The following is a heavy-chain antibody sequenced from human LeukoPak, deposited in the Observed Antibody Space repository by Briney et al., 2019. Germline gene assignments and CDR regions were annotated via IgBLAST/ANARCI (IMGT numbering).Heavy chain of an antibody. Sequence: PSETLSLTCIVSGGAISSNNYHWGWIRQPPGKGLEWIGSIYYSGRTYYNTSLKSRVTISVDTSNNHFSLKLSSVTAADTAVYYCARHGYVWGSYPDAFDIWGQGTMVTVSS. D-gene: IGHD3-16*01. J-gene: IGHJ3*02. CDR3: ARHGYVWGSYPDAFDI. V-gene: IGHV4-39*01. CDR2: IYYSGRT. CDR1: GGAISSNNYH.